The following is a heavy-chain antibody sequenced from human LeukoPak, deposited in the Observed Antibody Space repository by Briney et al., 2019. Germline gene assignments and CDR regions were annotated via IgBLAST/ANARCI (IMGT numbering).Heavy chain of an antibody. V-gene: IGHV3-11*01. Sequence: GGSLRLSCAASGFTFSDSYMSWIRQAPGKGLEYISYISSSGSTIYYADSVKGRFTLSRDNAKNSLSLEMNSLRAEDTAVYCCARGKYSFGYWGQGTLVTVSS. CDR1: GFTFSDSY. J-gene: IGHJ4*02. CDR3: ARGKYSFGY. CDR2: ISSSGSTI.